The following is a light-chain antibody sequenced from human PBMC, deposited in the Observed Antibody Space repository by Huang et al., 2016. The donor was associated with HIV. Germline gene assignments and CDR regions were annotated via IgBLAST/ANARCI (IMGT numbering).Light chain of an antibody. V-gene: IGKV1-39*01. Sequence: DIQMTQSPSSLSASVGDRVTITCRASQRISSYLNCYQQKPGKAPKRLIYASSSMQGGVPSRYSGSGSGTDFTLTISSLQPEDFATYYCQQSYSSLTFGGGTKVEIK. CDR3: QQSYSSLT. CDR1: QRISSY. CDR2: ASS. J-gene: IGKJ4*01.